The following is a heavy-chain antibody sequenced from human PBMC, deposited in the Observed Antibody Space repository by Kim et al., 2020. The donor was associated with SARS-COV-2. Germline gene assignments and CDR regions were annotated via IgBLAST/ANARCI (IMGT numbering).Heavy chain of an antibody. D-gene: IGHD5-12*01. CDR1: GFTFSDYY. V-gene: IGHV3-11*05. CDR2: ISSSSSYT. J-gene: IGHJ6*02. CDR3: AXXVALXXYYYYGMDV. Sequence: GGSLRLSCAASGFTFSDYYMSWIRQAPGKGLEWVSYISSSSSYTNYADSVKGRFXTSXDNAKNSLYXQMNSLRAEDTAVYYCAXXVALXXYYYYGMDVWGXXXXVTVSS.